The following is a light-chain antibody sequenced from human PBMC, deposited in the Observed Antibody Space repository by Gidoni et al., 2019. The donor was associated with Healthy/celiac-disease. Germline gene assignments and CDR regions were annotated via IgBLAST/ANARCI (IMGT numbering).Light chain of an antibody. CDR3: HHYCRTLCT. J-gene: IGKJ2*02. Sequence: EIQSTKSASSLSSSVGARVTIICSASQSISKYINWYQQNLGKDPKLLIYAASSLQSRVPSRFRCSGSGTDFALAITLLLPRVLAAYYGHHYCRTLCTFGQGTKLEIK. CDR2: AAS. CDR1: QSISKY. V-gene: IGKV1-39*01.